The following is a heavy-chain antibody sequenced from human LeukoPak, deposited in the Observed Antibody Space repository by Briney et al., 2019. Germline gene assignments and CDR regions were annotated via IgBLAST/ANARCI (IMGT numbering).Heavy chain of an antibody. CDR2: IYTSGST. Sequence: KPSETLSLTCTVSGDSINSFYWSWIRQPAGKGLEWIGRIYTSGSTNYSPSLKSRVTMSVDTSKNQFSLKLSSVTAADTAVYYYARDVVAAVGSFDYWGQGTQVTVSS. CDR1: GDSINSFY. V-gene: IGHV4-4*07. J-gene: IGHJ4*02. CDR3: ARDVVAAVGSFDY. D-gene: IGHD2-2*01.